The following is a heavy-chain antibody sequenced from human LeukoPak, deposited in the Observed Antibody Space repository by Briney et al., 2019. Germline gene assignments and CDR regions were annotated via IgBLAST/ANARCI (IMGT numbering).Heavy chain of an antibody. Sequence: PSETLSLTCTVSGGSISSYYWSWIRQPPGKGLEWSGYIYYSGSTNYNPSLKSRVTISVDTSKNQFSLKLSSVTAADTAVYYCARARADTAKYYYYGMDVWGQGTTVTVSS. V-gene: IGHV4-59*01. CDR2: IYYSGST. D-gene: IGHD5-18*01. J-gene: IGHJ6*02. CDR1: GGSISSYY. CDR3: ARARADTAKYYYYGMDV.